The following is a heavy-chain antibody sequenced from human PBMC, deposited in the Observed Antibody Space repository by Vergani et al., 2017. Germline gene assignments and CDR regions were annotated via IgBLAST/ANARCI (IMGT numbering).Heavy chain of an antibody. Sequence: QVQLQESGPGLVKPSETLSLTCTVSGGSISSYYWSWIRRPPGKGLEWIGYIFYSGSTNYNPSLKSRVTISVDTSEKQFSLKLSSVTAADTAVYYCAREGPATPFDYWGQGTLVTVSS. CDR3: AREGPATPFDY. CDR2: IFYSGST. V-gene: IGHV4-59*01. J-gene: IGHJ4*02. D-gene: IGHD2-2*01. CDR1: GGSISSYY.